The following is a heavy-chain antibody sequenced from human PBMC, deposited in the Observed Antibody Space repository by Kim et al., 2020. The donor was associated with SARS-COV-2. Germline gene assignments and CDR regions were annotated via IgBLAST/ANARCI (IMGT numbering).Heavy chain of an antibody. V-gene: IGHV4-59*13. J-gene: IGHJ4*01. CDR3: ASGRYCTTTNCQQLDSFD. D-gene: IGHD2-2*01. CDR1: GGSISSYY. CDR2: IYYSGST. Sequence: SETLSLTCTVSGGSISSYYWSWIRQPPGKGLEWIGYIYYSGSTNYNPSLKSRVTISVDTSKNQFSLKLSSVTAADPAVYYCASGRYCTTTNCQQLDSFD.